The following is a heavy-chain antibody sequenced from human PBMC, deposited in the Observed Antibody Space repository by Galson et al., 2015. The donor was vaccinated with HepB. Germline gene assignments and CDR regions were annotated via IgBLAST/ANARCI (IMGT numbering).Heavy chain of an antibody. V-gene: IGHV3-15*01. CDR2: LKSKADGATI. J-gene: IGHJ4*02. CDR1: GFTFSNTW. Sequence: SLRLSCAASGFTFSNTWMNWVRQAPGKGLEWVARLKSKADGATIEYAAPVKGRFTISRDDLTNTLYLQMNSLRTEDTAVYHCTTGGVRVLATLDCWGQGTLVTVSA. D-gene: IGHD3-3*01. CDR3: TTGGVRVLATLDC.